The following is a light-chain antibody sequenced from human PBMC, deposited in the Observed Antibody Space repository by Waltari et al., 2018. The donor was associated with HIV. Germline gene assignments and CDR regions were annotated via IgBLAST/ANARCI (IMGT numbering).Light chain of an antibody. CDR2: GAS. CDR1: QTVSSRY. CDR3: QQYGHSPL. Sequence: EIVLTQSPGTLSLSPGERAPLSCRASQTVSSRYLAWYQQKPGQAPRLLIYGASSRATGIPDRFSGSGSGPDFTLTISRLEPEDFAVYYCQQYGHSPLFGPGTKVDIK. V-gene: IGKV3-20*01. J-gene: IGKJ3*01.